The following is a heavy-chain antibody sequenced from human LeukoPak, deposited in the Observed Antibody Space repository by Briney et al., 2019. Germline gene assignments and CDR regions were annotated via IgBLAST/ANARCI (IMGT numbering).Heavy chain of an antibody. CDR1: GFTFRSYA. CDR3: AKDIAQGYTFGSIEQDY. J-gene: IGHJ4*02. D-gene: IGHD5-18*01. V-gene: IGHV3-30-3*01. CDR2: ISWDGTIK. Sequence: GKSLRLSCAASGFTFRSYAIHWVRQAPGKGLEWVAFISWDGTIKYYADSVKGRFTISRDNSKDTLSLQMNSLRAEDTAVYYCAKDIAQGYTFGSIEQDYWGQGTLVTVSS.